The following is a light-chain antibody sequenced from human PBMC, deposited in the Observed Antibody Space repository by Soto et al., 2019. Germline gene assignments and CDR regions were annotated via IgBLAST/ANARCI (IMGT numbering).Light chain of an antibody. CDR3: SSYAGSNNYV. CDR2: EVS. J-gene: IGLJ1*01. Sequence: QSALTQPPSASGSPGQSVTISCTGTSSDVGGYSSVSWYQLHPGKAPKLMVYEVSKRPSGVPDRFSGSKSGNTASLTVSGLHDEDDAYYYCSSYAGSNNYVFGTGTKVTVL. V-gene: IGLV2-8*01. CDR1: SSDVGGYSS.